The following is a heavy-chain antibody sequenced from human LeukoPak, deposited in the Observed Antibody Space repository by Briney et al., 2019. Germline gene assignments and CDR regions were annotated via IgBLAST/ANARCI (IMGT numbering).Heavy chain of an antibody. D-gene: IGHD3-10*01. Sequence: PGGSLRLSCAASGFTFSSYAMTWVRQAPGKGLEWVSVISGSGTNTDYADSVKGRFTISRDNTKNTLYLQMNSLRAEETAVYYCARAGGLLWFGVNSGSNWFDPWGQGTLVTVSS. CDR2: ISGSGTNT. J-gene: IGHJ5*02. CDR1: GFTFSSYA. CDR3: ARAGGLLWFGVNSGSNWFDP. V-gene: IGHV3-23*01.